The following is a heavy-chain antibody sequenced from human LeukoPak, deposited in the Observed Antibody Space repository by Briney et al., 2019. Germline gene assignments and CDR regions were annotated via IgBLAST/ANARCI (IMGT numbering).Heavy chain of an antibody. J-gene: IGHJ4*02. D-gene: IGHD4-17*01. V-gene: IGHV4-59*08. CDR2: IYYSGST. Sequence: PSETLSLTCTVSGGSISSYYWSWIRQPPGKGLEWIGYIYYSGSTNYNPSLKSRVTISVDTSKNQFFLKLSSVTAADTAVYYCARRAYGDSPNDYWGQGTLVTVSS. CDR1: GGSISSYY. CDR3: ARRAYGDSPNDY.